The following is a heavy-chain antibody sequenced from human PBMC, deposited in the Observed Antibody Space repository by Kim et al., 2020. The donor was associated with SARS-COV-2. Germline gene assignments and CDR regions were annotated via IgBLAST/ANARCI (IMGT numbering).Heavy chain of an antibody. V-gene: IGHV4-30-2*04. J-gene: IGHJ5*02. D-gene: IGHD6-13*01. Sequence: KGRVTISVDTAKNQFSLKLSCVTAADTAVYYCARDLGPNRSSWYNNWFDPWGQGILVTVSS. CDR3: ARDLGPNRSSWYNNWFDP.